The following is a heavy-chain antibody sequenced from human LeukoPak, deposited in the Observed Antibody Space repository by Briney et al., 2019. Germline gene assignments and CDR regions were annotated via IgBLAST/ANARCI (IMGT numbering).Heavy chain of an antibody. CDR3: ATVTYYYDSSGYFF. CDR1: GYTLTELS. V-gene: IGHV1-24*01. CDR2: FDPEDGET. J-gene: IGHJ4*02. Sequence: ASVKVSCKVSGYTLTELSMHWVRQAPGKGLEWMGGFDPEDGETIYAQKFQGRVTMTEDTSTDTAYMELSSLRSEDTAVYYCATVTYYYDSSGYFFWGQGTLVTVSS. D-gene: IGHD3-22*01.